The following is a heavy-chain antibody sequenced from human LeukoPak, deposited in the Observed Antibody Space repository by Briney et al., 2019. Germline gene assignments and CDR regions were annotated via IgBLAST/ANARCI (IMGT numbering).Heavy chain of an antibody. CDR3: ARAVEMVRGVITVWFDY. J-gene: IGHJ4*02. D-gene: IGHD3-10*01. CDR2: IYYSGST. Sequence: SETLSLTCTVSGGSISSGGYYWSWIRQHPGKGLEWIGYIYYSGSTYYNPSLKSRVTISVDTSKSQFSLKLGCVTAADTAVYYCARAVEMVRGVITVWFDYWGQGTLVTVSS. V-gene: IGHV4-31*03. CDR1: GGSISSGGYY.